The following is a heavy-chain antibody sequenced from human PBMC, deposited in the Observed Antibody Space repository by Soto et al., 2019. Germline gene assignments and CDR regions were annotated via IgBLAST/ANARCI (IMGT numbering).Heavy chain of an antibody. CDR3: AALDYYCSSTSCYVV. J-gene: IGHJ4*02. CDR2: INPSGGST. V-gene: IGHV1-46*03. Sequence: VKVSCKASGGTFTSYYMHWVRQAPGQGLEWMGLINPSGGSTSYAQKFQGRVTMTRDTSTSTVYMELSSLRSEDTAVYYCAALDYYCSSTSCYVVWGQGTLVTVSS. D-gene: IGHD2-2*01. CDR1: GGTFTSYY.